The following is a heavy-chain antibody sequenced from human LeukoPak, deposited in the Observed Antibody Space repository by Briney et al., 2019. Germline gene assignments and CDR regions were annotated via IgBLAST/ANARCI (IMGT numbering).Heavy chain of an antibody. J-gene: IGHJ3*01. CDR1: GFTFSSYW. Sequence: PGGSLRLSCAASGFTFSSYWMHWVRQAPGKGLVWVSRINGDGSGTSYADSVKGRFTISRDNAKNSLYLQVNSLRAEDTAVYYCAVGANPGAFDFWGQGTMVIVS. CDR2: INGDGSGT. CDR3: AVGANPGAFDF. V-gene: IGHV3-74*01. D-gene: IGHD1-26*01.